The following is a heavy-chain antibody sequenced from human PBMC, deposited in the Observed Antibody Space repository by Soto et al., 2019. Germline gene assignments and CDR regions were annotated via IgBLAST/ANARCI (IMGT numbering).Heavy chain of an antibody. D-gene: IGHD2-2*02. V-gene: IGHV1-69*13. CDR2: IIPIFGTA. CDR3: ARDLVVVVPAAIHNHYYYGMDV. CDR1: GGTFSSYA. Sequence: ASVKVSCKASGGTFSSYAISWVRQAPGQGLEWMGGIIPIFGTANYAQKFQGRVTITADESTSTAYMELRSLRSEDTAVYYCARDLVVVVPAAIHNHYYYGMDVWGQGTTVTVSS. J-gene: IGHJ6*02.